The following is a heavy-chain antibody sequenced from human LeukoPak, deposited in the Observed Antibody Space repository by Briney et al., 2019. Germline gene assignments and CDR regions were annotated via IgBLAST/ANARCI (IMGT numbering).Heavy chain of an antibody. D-gene: IGHD1-26*01. CDR2: IKEDGSAK. CDR1: GFTFSDNS. CDR3: ARYSGSYGVVN. V-gene: IGHV3-7*04. J-gene: IGHJ4*02. Sequence: PGGFLRLSCAGSGFTFSDNSMNWVRQAPGKGLEWVANIKEDGSAKHYVDSVRGRFTISRDNAKNSLYLQMDTLRAEDTAVYYCARYSGSYGVVNWGQGTLVTVPS.